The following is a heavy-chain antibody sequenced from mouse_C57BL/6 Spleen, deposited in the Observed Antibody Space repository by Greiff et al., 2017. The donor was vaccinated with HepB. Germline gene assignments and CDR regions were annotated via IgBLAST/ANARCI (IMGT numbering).Heavy chain of an antibody. J-gene: IGHJ2*01. CDR3: TRDRGTPYYFDY. CDR1: GFTFSSYA. D-gene: IGHD3-1*01. Sequence: EVKVVESGEGLVKPGGSLKLSCAASGFTFSSYAMSWVRQTPEKRLEWVAYISSGGDYIYYADTVKGRFTISRDNARNTLYLQMSSLKSEDTAMYYCTRDRGTPYYFDYWGQGTTLTVSS. CDR2: ISSGGDYI. V-gene: IGHV5-9-1*02.